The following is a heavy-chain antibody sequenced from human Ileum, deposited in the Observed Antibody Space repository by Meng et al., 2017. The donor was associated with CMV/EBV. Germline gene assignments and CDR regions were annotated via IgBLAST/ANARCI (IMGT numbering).Heavy chain of an antibody. J-gene: IGHJ3*02. CDR1: GASVSSKAVT. D-gene: IGHD6-6*01. V-gene: IGHV6-1*01. Sequence: SQSPSPTRAMSGASVSSKAVTSDWIRQPPSGGLEWLGRTYYRSKWYNDYAQSVKGRIGVTPDTSKNKFSLELNCVSPADAAVYYCVTRSKFNLVWSIDIWGQGTTVTVSS. CDR2: TYYRSKWYN. CDR3: VTRSKFNLVWSIDI.